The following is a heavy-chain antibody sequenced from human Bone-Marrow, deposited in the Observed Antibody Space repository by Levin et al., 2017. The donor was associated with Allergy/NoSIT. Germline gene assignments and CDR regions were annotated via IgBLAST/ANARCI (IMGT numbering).Heavy chain of an antibody. V-gene: IGHV3-15*01. Sequence: GGSLRLSCAASGITFSNAWMSWVRRAPGRGLEWVGRIQSKPDGGTTDYAAPVKGRFIISRDDSKNTLYLQMNSLKMEDAAVYYCATEGLYSGTYYGPFDVWGQGTMVTVSS. CDR2: IQSKPDGGTT. J-gene: IGHJ3*01. CDR3: ATEGLYSGTYYGPFDV. D-gene: IGHD1-26*01. CDR1: GITFSNAW.